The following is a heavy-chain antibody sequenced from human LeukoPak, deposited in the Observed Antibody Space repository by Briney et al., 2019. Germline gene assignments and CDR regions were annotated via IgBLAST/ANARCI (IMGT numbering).Heavy chain of an antibody. D-gene: IGHD3-3*01. CDR2: INYSGTT. J-gene: IGHJ6*03. V-gene: IGHV4-59*01. CDR1: GGSINSYY. CDR3: AKGWTFFGVVHMDV. Sequence: SETLSLTCNVSGGSINSYYWSWIRQPPGKGLEWIGDINYSGTTNSSPSLKSRVTISIDTSKNQFSLKLTSVTAADAAVYYCAKGWTFFGVVHMDVWGRGTTVTVS.